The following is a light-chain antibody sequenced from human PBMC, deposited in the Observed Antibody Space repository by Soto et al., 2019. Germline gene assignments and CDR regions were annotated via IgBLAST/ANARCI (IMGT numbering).Light chain of an antibody. CDR1: SGDVGAYDY. Sequence: HSALTQPPSASGSPGQSVTISCTGTSGDVGAYDYVSWYQQHPGKAPKLLIYDVTKRPLGVPDRFSGSKSGNAASLTVSGLQAEDEADYYCSSYAGSNYPYVFGTGTKVTVL. CDR3: SSYAGSNYPYV. J-gene: IGLJ1*01. CDR2: DVT. V-gene: IGLV2-8*01.